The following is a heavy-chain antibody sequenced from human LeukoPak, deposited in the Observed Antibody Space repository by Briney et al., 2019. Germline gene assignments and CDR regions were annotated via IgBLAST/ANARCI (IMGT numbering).Heavy chain of an antibody. D-gene: IGHD3-22*01. V-gene: IGHV3-23*01. CDR1: GFTFSSYA. J-gene: IGHJ4*02. CDR3: AKGVTQYYYDSSGYLDY. Sequence: GGSLRLSCAASGFTFSSYAMSWVRQAPGKGLEWVSAISGSGGSTYYADSVKGRFTISRDNSKNTLYLQVNSLRAEDTAVYYCAKGVTQYYYDSSGYLDYWGQGTLVTVSS. CDR2: ISGSGGST.